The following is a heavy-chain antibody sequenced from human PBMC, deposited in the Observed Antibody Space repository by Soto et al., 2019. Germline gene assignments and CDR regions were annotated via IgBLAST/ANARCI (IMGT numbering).Heavy chain of an antibody. CDR2: IYWDDNK. CDR3: AHRDLEYSSSSPSDY. J-gene: IGHJ4*02. V-gene: IGHV2-5*02. CDR1: GFSLSTGEVG. D-gene: IGHD6-6*01. Sequence: QITLKESGPTLVKPTQTLTLTCTFSGFSLSTGEVGVGWIRQPPGKALEWLALIYWDDNKRTSPSLEARLNITKDTSKYQVVLTMTNIDPADTATYYCAHRDLEYSSSSPSDYWGQGTMVTVSS.